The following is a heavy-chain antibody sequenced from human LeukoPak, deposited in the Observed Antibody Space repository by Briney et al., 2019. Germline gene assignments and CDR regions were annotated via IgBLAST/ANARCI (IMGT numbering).Heavy chain of an antibody. V-gene: IGHV3-21*01. CDR3: ARDTRTTYYYGSGSYYYYYGMDV. CDR1: GFTFSSYS. J-gene: IGHJ6*04. D-gene: IGHD3-10*01. Sequence: PGGSLRPSCAASGFTFSSYSMNWVRQPPGKGLEWVSSISSSSSYIYYADSVKGRFTISRDNAKNSLYLQMNSLRAEDTAVYYCARDTRTTYYYGSGSYYYYYGMDVWGKGTTVTVSS. CDR2: ISSSSSYI.